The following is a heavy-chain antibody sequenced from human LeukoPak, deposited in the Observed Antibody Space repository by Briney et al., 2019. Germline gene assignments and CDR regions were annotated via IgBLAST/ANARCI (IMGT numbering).Heavy chain of an antibody. CDR1: AGSISSSHYN. J-gene: IGHJ4*02. CDR2: IYYSGST. Sequence: SETLSLTCTVSAGSISSSHYNWGWIRQPPGKGLEWIGDIYYSGSTYYNPSLKSRVTISVDTSKNQFSLKLSSVTAADTAVYYCARVVWGSGWAFDYWGQGTQVTVSS. D-gene: IGHD6-19*01. V-gene: IGHV4-39*07. CDR3: ARVVWGSGWAFDY.